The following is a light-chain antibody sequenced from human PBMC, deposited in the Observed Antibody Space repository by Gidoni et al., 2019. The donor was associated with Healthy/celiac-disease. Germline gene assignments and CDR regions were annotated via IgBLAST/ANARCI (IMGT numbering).Light chain of an antibody. CDR1: NIGSKS. J-gene: IGLJ1*01. V-gene: IGLV3-21*02. Sequence: SYVLTQPPSVSVAPGQTARITCGGNNIGSKSVHWYQQKPGQAPVLAVYDDSDRPSGIPERFSGSNSGNTATLTISRVEAGDEADDYCQVWDSSSDHYVFGTGTKVTVL. CDR2: DDS. CDR3: QVWDSSSDHYV.